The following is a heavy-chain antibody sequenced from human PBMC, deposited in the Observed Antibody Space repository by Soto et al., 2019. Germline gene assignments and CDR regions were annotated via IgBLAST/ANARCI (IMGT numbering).Heavy chain of an antibody. Sequence: PGGSLRLSCAASGFTFSSYDMHWVRQATGKGLEWVSAIGTAGDTYYPGSVKGRFTISRENAKNSLYLQMNSLRAGDTAVYYCARALRTYYDFWSGYYTGIEYYCMDVWGQGTTGTVS. CDR3: ARALRTYYDFWSGYYTGIEYYCMDV. CDR1: GFTFSSYD. J-gene: IGHJ6*02. D-gene: IGHD3-3*01. V-gene: IGHV3-13*01. CDR2: IGTAGDT.